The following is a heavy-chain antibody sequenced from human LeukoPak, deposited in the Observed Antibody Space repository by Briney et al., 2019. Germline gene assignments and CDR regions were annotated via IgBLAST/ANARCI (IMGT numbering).Heavy chain of an antibody. D-gene: IGHD6-13*01. CDR2: IIPIFGTA. J-gene: IGHJ6*03. Sequence: SVKVSCKASGGTFSSYAISWVRQAPGQGLEWVGGIIPIFGTANYAQKFQGRVTITTDESTSTAYMELSSLRSEDTAVYYCASSAGKPRKYYYYYMDVWGKGTTVTVSS. CDR3: ASSAGKPRKYYYYYMDV. V-gene: IGHV1-69*05. CDR1: GGTFSSYA.